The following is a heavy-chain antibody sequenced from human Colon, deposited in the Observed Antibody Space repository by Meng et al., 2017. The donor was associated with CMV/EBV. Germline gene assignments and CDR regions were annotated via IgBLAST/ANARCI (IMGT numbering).Heavy chain of an antibody. CDR1: GGSFSGYY. D-gene: IGHD1-1*01. V-gene: IGHV4-34*01. CDR3: SRGLDSFKLGND. J-gene: IGHJ4*02. CDR2: IHSHEGI. Sequence: GSLRLSCAVYGGSFSGYYSTWIRQPPGKGLEWIGEIHSHEGINYNPSLRSRVTMSIDSSTNHFSLRLNSVTAADTAVHYCSRGLDSFKLGNDWAQGTLVTVSS.